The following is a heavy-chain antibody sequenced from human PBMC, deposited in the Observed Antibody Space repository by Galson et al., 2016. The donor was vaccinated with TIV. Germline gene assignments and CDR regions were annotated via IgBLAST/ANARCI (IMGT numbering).Heavy chain of an antibody. CDR2: ILYDGTDK. D-gene: IGHD4-17*01. J-gene: IGHJ4*02. CDR3: AKDPRIYGDYLLAYFDY. Sequence: LRLSCAASGFSFSDYGMHWVRQAPGKGLEWVAAILYDGTDKYYADSVKGRFTISRDNSKNTVSLQMNSLGTEDTAVYYCAKDPRIYGDYLLAYFDYWGQGTLVTVSS. V-gene: IGHV3-30*18. CDR1: GFSFSDYG.